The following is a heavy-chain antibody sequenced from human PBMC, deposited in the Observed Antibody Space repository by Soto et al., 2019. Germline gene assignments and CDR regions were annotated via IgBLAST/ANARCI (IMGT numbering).Heavy chain of an antibody. Sequence: GASVKVSCKASGYTFTSYAMHWVRQAPGQRLEWMGWINAGNGNTKYSQKFQGRVTITRDTSASTAYMELSSLRSEDTAVYYCARAYGDDFYFDYWGQGTLVTVSS. CDR3: ARAYGDDFYFDY. V-gene: IGHV1-3*01. J-gene: IGHJ4*02. CDR1: GYTFTSYA. D-gene: IGHD4-17*01. CDR2: INAGNGNT.